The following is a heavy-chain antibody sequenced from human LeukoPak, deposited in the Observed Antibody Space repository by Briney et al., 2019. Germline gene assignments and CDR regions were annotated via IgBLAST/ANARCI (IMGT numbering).Heavy chain of an antibody. Sequence: GGSLRLSCATSGFTFSSYWMHWVRQAPGKGLVWVSRINTYGSDTSYADSVKGRFTISRDNAKNTLYLQMNGLRAEDTAVYYCARGDLVSSGWYWYFDNWGQGTLVTVSS. CDR2: INTYGSDT. J-gene: IGHJ4*02. CDR3: ARGDLVSSGWYWYFDN. V-gene: IGHV3-74*01. CDR1: GFTFSSYW. D-gene: IGHD6-19*01.